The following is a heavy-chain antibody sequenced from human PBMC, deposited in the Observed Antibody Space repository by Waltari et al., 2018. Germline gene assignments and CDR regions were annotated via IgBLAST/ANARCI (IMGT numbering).Heavy chain of an antibody. D-gene: IGHD3-22*01. Sequence: QVQLVESGGGVVQPGGSLRLSCAASGFTFSTLGIHWVRQAPGKGLEWVAFIWSDETNKHYADSVQGRFTISRDNSKNTVFLQMNSLRTEDTAVYYCAKGPDSSGYYSNWFDPWGQGILVTVSS. CDR3: AKGPDSSGYYSNWFDP. CDR2: IWSDETNK. CDR1: GFTFSTLG. V-gene: IGHV3-30*02. J-gene: IGHJ5*02.